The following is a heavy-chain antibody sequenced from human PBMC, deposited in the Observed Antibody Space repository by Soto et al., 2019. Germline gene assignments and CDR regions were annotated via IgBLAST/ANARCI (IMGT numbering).Heavy chain of an antibody. D-gene: IGHD6-13*01. CDR3: ASDQGIAAADVVPAFDL. V-gene: IGHV1-18*01. Sequence: ASVKISCTASGYTFTSYGITGVRQAPGQGLEWMGWISAYNGNTNYAQKLQGRVTMTTDTSTSTAYMELRSLRSDDTAVYYCASDQGIAAADVVPAFDLRGQGTMLPVSS. CDR2: ISAYNGNT. CDR1: GYTFTSYG. J-gene: IGHJ3*01.